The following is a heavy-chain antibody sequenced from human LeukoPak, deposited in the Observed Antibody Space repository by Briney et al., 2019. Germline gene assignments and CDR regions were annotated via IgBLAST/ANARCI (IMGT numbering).Heavy chain of an antibody. Sequence: PSETLCLACTVSGVSISSYYWSWIRQPPGKGLEWIGYIYYSGSTNYNPSLKSRVTISVDTSKNQFSLKLSSVTAADTAVYYCAWSGLGMVRGVIISTLALGYWGQGTLVTVSS. CDR2: IYYSGST. CDR3: AWSGLGMVRGVIISTLALGY. J-gene: IGHJ4*02. V-gene: IGHV4-59*08. D-gene: IGHD3-10*01. CDR1: GVSISSYY.